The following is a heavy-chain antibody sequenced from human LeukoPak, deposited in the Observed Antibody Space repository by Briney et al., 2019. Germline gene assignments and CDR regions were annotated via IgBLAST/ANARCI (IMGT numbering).Heavy chain of an antibody. J-gene: IGHJ4*02. CDR1: GLTFSSYS. Sequence: GGSLRLSCAASGLTFSSYSMNWVRQAPGKGLEWVSSISSSSSYIYYADSVEGRFTISRDNAKNSLYLQMNSLRAEDTAVYYCARDSLGVALDYWGQGTLVTVSS. D-gene: IGHD3-10*01. V-gene: IGHV3-21*01. CDR2: ISSSSSYI. CDR3: ARDSLGVALDY.